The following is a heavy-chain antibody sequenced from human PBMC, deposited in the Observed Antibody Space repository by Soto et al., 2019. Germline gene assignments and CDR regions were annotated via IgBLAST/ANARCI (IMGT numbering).Heavy chain of an antibody. Sequence: QLQLQESGPGLVKPSETLSLTSTVSGGSISSSSYYWGWIRQPPGKGLEWIGSIYYSGSTYYNPSLKSRVTIAVDTSKNQFSLKLSSVTAADTAVYYCARRQSMIFGVVLFDPWGQGTLVTVSS. CDR2: IYYSGST. CDR3: ARRQSMIFGVVLFDP. CDR1: GGSISSSSYY. V-gene: IGHV4-39*01. J-gene: IGHJ5*02. D-gene: IGHD3-3*01.